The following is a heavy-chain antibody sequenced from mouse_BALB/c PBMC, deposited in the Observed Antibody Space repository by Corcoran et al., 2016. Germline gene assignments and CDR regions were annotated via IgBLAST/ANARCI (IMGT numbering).Heavy chain of an antibody. CDR2: INTYTGEP. CDR3: ARFHYYGSSYGAMDY. J-gene: IGHJ4*01. D-gene: IGHD1-1*01. CDR1: GYTFTNYG. Sequence: QIQLVQSGPELKKPGETVKISCKASGYTFTNYGMNWVKQAPGKGLKWMGWINTYTGEPTYADDFKGRFAFSLETSASTAYLQINNLKNEDTATYFCARFHYYGSSYGAMDYWGQGTSVTVSS. V-gene: IGHV9-3-1*01.